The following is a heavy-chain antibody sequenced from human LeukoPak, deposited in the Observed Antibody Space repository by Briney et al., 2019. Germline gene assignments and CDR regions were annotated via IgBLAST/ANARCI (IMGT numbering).Heavy chain of an antibody. V-gene: IGHV4-59*01. CDR1: GGSIGSYY. D-gene: IGHD3-10*01. Sequence: PSETLSLTCTVSGGSIGSYYWSWIRQPPGKGLEWIGYIYYSGSTNYNPSLKSRVTISVDTSKNQFSLKLSSVTAADTAVYYCARENLSGGSGRRDAFDIWGQGTMVTVSS. J-gene: IGHJ3*02. CDR2: IYYSGST. CDR3: ARENLSGGSGRRDAFDI.